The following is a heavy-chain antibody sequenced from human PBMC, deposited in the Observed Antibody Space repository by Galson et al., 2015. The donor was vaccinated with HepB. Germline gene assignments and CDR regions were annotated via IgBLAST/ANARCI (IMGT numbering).Heavy chain of an antibody. J-gene: IGHJ6*03. Sequence: SLRLSCAASGFTFSSYAMHWVRQAPGKGLEYVSAISSNGGSTYYANSVKGRFTISRDNSKNTLYLQMGSLRAEDMAVYYCARAYCSSTSCQMLPYYYYYMDVWGKGTTVTVSS. D-gene: IGHD2-2*01. CDR1: GFTFSSYA. CDR3: ARAYCSSTSCQMLPYYYYYMDV. V-gene: IGHV3-64*01. CDR2: ISSNGGST.